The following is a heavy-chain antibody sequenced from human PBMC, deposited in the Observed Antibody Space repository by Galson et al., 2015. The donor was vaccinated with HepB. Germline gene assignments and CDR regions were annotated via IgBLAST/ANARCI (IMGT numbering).Heavy chain of an antibody. V-gene: IGHV5-51*01. CDR1: GYNFATYW. J-gene: IGHJ4*02. CDR3: ARHVNPMVGAWYFDY. Sequence: QSGAEVKKPGESLKISCKGSGYNFATYWIAWVRQMPGKGLEWMGIIYPGDSDTRYSPSFQGQVTISADESFRTAYLQWSSLKASDTAIYYCARHVNPMVGAWYFDYWGQGILVTVSS. D-gene: IGHD3-10*02. CDR2: IYPGDSDT.